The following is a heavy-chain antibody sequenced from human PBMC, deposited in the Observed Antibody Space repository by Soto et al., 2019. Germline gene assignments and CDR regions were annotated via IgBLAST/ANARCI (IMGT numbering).Heavy chain of an antibody. CDR2: ISYDGSNK. V-gene: IGHV3-30-3*01. Sequence: GGSLRLSCAASGFTFSNYAMHWVRQAPGKGLEWVAVISYDGSNKYYADSVKGRFTISRDNSKNTLFLQMNSLRAEDTAVYYCAREPAYYYDSSGYSVPFGYWGQGTLVTSPQ. J-gene: IGHJ4*02. CDR3: AREPAYYYDSSGYSVPFGY. CDR1: GFTFSNYA. D-gene: IGHD3-22*01.